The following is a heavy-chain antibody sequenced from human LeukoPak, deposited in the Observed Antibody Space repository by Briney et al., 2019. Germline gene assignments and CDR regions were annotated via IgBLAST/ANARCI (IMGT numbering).Heavy chain of an antibody. CDR1: GGSISSDY. J-gene: IGHJ4*02. CDR2: IDISGST. Sequence: SETLSLTCTVSGGSISSDYWSWTRQPAGKGLEWNGRIDISGSTNSNPSLKSRVPIPVDTSTTQYSLKLSAGTATITAVSNFARGQDRSCSGGSCYSALVPFYYWGQGTLVTVS. V-gene: IGHV4-4*07. CDR3: ARGQDRSCSGGSCYSALVPFYY. D-gene: IGHD2-15*01.